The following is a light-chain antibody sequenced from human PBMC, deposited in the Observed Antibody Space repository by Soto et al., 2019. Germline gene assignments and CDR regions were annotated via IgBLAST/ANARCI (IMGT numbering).Light chain of an antibody. CDR2: GAS. CDR1: QSISSNY. CDR3: QQYGSSPLGT. J-gene: IGKJ1*01. Sequence: VLTQSPDNLSLSPGARATLSCRASQSISSNYLAWYQQKPGQAPRLLIYGASRRATGIPDRFSGSGSGTGFTLTISRLEPEDFAVYYWQQYGSSPLGTFGQGTKVEIK. V-gene: IGKV3-20*01.